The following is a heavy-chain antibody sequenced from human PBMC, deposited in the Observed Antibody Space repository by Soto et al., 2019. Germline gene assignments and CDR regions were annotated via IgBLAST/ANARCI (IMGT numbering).Heavy chain of an antibody. Sequence: QVQLQESGPGLVKPSETLSLTCTVSGGSISSYYWSWIRQPPGKGLEWIGYIYYSGSTNYNPSLKSRVTISVDTSKNQFSLKLSSVTAADTAVYYCARVRLAVAGYYFDYWGQGTLVTVSS. V-gene: IGHV4-59*01. D-gene: IGHD6-19*01. CDR2: IYYSGST. CDR1: GGSISSYY. CDR3: ARVRLAVAGYYFDY. J-gene: IGHJ4*02.